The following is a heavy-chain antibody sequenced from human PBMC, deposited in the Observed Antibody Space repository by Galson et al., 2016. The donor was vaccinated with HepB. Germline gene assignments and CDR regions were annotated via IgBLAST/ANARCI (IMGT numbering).Heavy chain of an antibody. J-gene: IGHJ6*03. CDR1: GYTFTSYG. D-gene: IGHD5-12*01. CDR2: ISAYNGKT. V-gene: IGHV1-18*01. CDR3: ARQWLEWESVYYSHYYMDG. Sequence: SVKVSCKASGYTFTSYGISWVRQAPGQGLEWMGWISAYNGKTAYAQKLQGRVTLTKDTSTRTAYMELRSLRSDDTAVYYCARQWLEWESVYYSHYYMDGWGKGTSVTVSS.